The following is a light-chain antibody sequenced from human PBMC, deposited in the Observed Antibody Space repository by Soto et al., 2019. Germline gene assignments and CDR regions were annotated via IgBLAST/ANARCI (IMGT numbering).Light chain of an antibody. CDR1: QSISSW. CDR3: HQYHTYST. J-gene: IGKJ1*01. CDR2: DAS. Sequence: DIEVSQSPSSLSASVGDRVTITCRASQSISSWLAWYQHKTGKAPTLLIYDASSLESGVPSRFSGGGSGTEFTLTISSLQPDDFATYYCHQYHTYSTFGQATKVDI. V-gene: IGKV1-5*01.